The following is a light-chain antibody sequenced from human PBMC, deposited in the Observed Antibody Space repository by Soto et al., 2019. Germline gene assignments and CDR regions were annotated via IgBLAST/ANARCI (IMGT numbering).Light chain of an antibody. CDR3: VSYTSSTTYV. J-gene: IGLJ1*01. V-gene: IGLV2-14*03. CDR1: SSDVGGSNF. CDR2: DVA. Sequence: QSALTQPASVSDSPGPSITISCTGTSSDVGGSNFVSWYQQHPGKPPKLIIYDVANRTSGVSNRFSGSKSGSTASLIISRLQTEDEADYYCVSYTSSTTYVFGTGTKVTVL.